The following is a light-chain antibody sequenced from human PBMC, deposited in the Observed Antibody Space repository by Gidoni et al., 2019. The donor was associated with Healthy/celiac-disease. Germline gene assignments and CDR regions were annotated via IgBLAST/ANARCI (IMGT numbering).Light chain of an antibody. V-gene: IGLV3-25*03. CDR1: ALPKQY. CDR2: KDS. CDR3: QSADSSGTVV. Sequence: SYELPPPPSVSVSPGQTARITCSGDALPKQYAYWYQQKPGQAPVLVIYKDSERPSGIPERFSGSNSGTTVTLTISGVQAEDEADYYCQSADSSGTVVFGGGTKLTVL. J-gene: IGLJ2*01.